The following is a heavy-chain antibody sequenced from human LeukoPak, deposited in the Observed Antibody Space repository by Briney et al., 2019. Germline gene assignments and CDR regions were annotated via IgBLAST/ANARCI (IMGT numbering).Heavy chain of an antibody. CDR1: GFTFSSYA. D-gene: IGHD3-10*01. V-gene: IGHV3-64*01. CDR2: ISSNGGRT. J-gene: IGHJ4*02. Sequence: GGSLRLSCAASGFTFSSYAMHWVRQAPGKGLEYVAGISSNGGRTYYSNSVKGRFTIARDNSKNTLHLQMGSLRAEDMAVHYCASDRGYPDYWGQGTLVTVSS. CDR3: ASDRGYPDY.